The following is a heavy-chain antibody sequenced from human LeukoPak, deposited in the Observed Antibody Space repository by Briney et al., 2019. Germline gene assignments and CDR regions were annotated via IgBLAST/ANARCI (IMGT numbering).Heavy chain of an antibody. CDR3: ASGEVGVRKYYSDPFHP. Sequence: PGGSLRLSCAVSGFTVSSNYMSWVRQAPGKGLELVSILYSSGATYYADSVRGRFTIARDNSKNTVFLQMNSLRAEDTAVYYCASGEVGVRKYYSDPFHPWGQGTLVTVSS. J-gene: IGHJ5*02. D-gene: IGHD3-10*01. CDR1: GFTVSSNY. V-gene: IGHV3-53*01. CDR2: LYSSGAT.